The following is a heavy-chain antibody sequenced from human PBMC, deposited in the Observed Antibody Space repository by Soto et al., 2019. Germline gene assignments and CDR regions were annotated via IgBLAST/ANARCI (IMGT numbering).Heavy chain of an antibody. J-gene: IGHJ4*02. CDR3: ATVDTAMAAPYYFDY. CDR1: GYSFTSYW. D-gene: IGHD5-18*01. Sequence: PGESLKISCKGSGYSFTSYWISWVRQMPGKGLEWMGRIDPSDSYTNYSPSFQGHVTISADKSISTAYLQWSRLKASDTAMYYCATVDTAMAAPYYFDYWGQGNLVTVSS. CDR2: IDPSDSYT. V-gene: IGHV5-10-1*01.